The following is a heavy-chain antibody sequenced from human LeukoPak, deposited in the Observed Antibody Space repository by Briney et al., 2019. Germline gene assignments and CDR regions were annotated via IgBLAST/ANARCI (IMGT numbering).Heavy chain of an antibody. Sequence: QPGGSLRLSCAASGFTFSSYAMHWVRQAPGKGLEWVAVISYDGSNKYYADSVKGRFTISRDNSNNTLYLQMNSLRAEDTAVYYCATSSSYYNYFDYWGQGTLVTVSS. CDR2: ISYDGSNK. J-gene: IGHJ4*02. D-gene: IGHD6-13*01. CDR1: GFTFSSYA. V-gene: IGHV3-30*14. CDR3: ATSSSYYNYFDY.